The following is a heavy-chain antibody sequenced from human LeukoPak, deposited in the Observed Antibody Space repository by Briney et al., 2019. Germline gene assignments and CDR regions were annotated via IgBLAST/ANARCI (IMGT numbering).Heavy chain of an antibody. CDR3: ARDRDSSGWYGFGHRYYYYYMDV. CDR1: GYTFTNYG. D-gene: IGHD6-19*01. CDR2: ISAYNGNT. J-gene: IGHJ6*03. V-gene: IGHV1-18*01. Sequence: ASVKVSCKASGYTFTNYGISWVRQAPGQGLEWMGWISAYNGNTNYAQKLQGRVTMTTDTSTSTAYMELRSLRSDDTAVYYCARDRDSSGWYGFGHRYYYYYMDVWGKGTTVTISS.